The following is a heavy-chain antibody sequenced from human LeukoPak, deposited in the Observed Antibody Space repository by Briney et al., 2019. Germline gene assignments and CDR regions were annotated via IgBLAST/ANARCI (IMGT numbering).Heavy chain of an antibody. J-gene: IGHJ4*02. CDR2: ISSSGS. Sequence: GGSLRLSCIASRFTLCSYSMNWVRQAPGKGLEWVSSISSSGSYSDSVKGRFTISRDNAKNSLYLQMDSLRAEDTAVYYCVRGEPDAVCFYFDFWGQGALVTVSS. V-gene: IGHV3-21*01. D-gene: IGHD1-14*01. CDR1: RFTLCSYS. CDR3: VRGEPDAVCFYFDF.